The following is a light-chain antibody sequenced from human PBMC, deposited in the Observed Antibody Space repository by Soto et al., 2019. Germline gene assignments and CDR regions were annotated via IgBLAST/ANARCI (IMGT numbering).Light chain of an antibody. CDR3: QMYNSYSWT. Sequence: EIVMTQSPATLSVSPGERATLSCRASQSVSSNLAWYQQKPGQAPRLLIYGASTRATGIPARFSGSGSGTEFTLSISSLQPDDSATYYCQMYNSYSWTFGQGTKVDIK. J-gene: IGKJ1*01. CDR2: GAS. CDR1: QSVSSN. V-gene: IGKV3D-15*01.